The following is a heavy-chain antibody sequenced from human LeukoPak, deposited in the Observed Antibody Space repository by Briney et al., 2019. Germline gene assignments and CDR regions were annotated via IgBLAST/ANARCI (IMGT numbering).Heavy chain of an antibody. CDR1: GFTFSSYA. J-gene: IGHJ6*03. CDR2: ISYDGSNK. V-gene: IGHV3-30*01. CDR3: ARAVYCSSTSCYFDYYYYMDV. D-gene: IGHD2-2*01. Sequence: PGGSLRLSCAASGFTFSSYAMHWVRQAPGKGLEWVAVISYDGSNKYYADSVKGRFTISRDNSKNTLYLQMNSLRAEDTAMYYCARAVYCSSTSCYFDYYYYMDVWGKGTTVTVSS.